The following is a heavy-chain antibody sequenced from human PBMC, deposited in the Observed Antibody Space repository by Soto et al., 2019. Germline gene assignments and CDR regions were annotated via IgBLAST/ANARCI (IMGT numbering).Heavy chain of an antibody. J-gene: IGHJ4*02. Sequence: SETLSLTCAVSGGSISSGGYSWSWIRQPPGKGLEWIGYIYHSGSTYYNPSLKSRVTISVDRSKNQISLKLSSVTAADTAVYYCARAMTTVTTIDYWGQGTLVTVSS. CDR3: ARAMTTVTTIDY. D-gene: IGHD4-17*01. V-gene: IGHV4-30-2*01. CDR2: IYHSGST. CDR1: GGSISSGGYS.